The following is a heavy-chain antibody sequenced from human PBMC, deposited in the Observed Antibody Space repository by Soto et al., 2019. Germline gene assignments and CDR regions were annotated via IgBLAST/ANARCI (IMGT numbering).Heavy chain of an antibody. CDR2: IYSGGNP. Sequence: EERLVQSGGGLVQPGGSLRLSCAASGFSVGGNYMSWVRQALGKGLELVSLIYSGGNPFYADSMKGRFTLSRDNSNNMLYLQMDSLRAEDTAVYYCARGPNSDCRGQGTLVIVSS. CDR1: GFSVGGNY. J-gene: IGHJ4*02. CDR3: ARGPNSDC. D-gene: IGHD2-21*01. V-gene: IGHV3-53*01.